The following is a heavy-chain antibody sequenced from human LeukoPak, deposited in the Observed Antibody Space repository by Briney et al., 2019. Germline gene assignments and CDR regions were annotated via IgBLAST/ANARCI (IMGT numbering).Heavy chain of an antibody. J-gene: IGHJ4*02. V-gene: IGHV3-23*01. CDR2: ISGSGGST. Sequence: PGGSLRLSCAASGFTFSSYAMSWVRQAPGKGLEWVSAISGSGGSTYYADSVKGRFTISRDNTKNTLYLQMNSLRAEDTAAYYCAKYISGWYRHYFDYWGRGTLVTVSS. CDR1: GFTFSSYA. CDR3: AKYISGWYRHYFDY. D-gene: IGHD6-19*01.